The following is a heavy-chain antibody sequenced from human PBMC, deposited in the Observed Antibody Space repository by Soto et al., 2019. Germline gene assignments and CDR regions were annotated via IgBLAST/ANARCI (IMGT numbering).Heavy chain of an antibody. CDR2: IYHSGST. Sequence: SETLSLTCAVSGFNISSSNWWSWVRQPPGKGLEWIGEIYHSGSTNYNPSLKSRVTISVDKSKNQFSLKLNSVTAADTAVYYCASYSSGYYFNYWGQGTLVTVSS. CDR3: ASYSSGYYFNY. V-gene: IGHV4-4*02. D-gene: IGHD3-22*01. CDR1: GFNISSSNW. J-gene: IGHJ4*02.